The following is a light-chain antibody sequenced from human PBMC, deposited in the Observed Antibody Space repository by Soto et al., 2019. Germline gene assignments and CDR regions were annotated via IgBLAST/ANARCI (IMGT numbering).Light chain of an antibody. V-gene: IGLV2-14*03. J-gene: IGLJ1*01. CDR2: DVS. Sequence: QSALTQPASLSGSPGQSITISCTGTSSDIGGYNYVSWYQQHPGKAPKLMISDVSNRPSGVSNRFSGSKSGNTASLTISGLQAEDKADYYCSSYRASDTTHYVFGTGTKLTVL. CDR1: SSDIGGYNY. CDR3: SSYRASDTTHYV.